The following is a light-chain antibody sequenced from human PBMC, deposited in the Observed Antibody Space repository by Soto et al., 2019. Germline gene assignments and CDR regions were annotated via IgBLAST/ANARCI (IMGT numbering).Light chain of an antibody. J-gene: IGKJ4*01. CDR2: SAS. CDR3: QQFNTLPLT. Sequence: IQVTQSPSSLSASVGDRVTITCRASQGISTHLAWYQQKPGRAPKVLIYSASTLETGVPSRFSGSGFGTDFTLTISSLQPEDFATYYCQQFNTLPLTVGGGTRVEIK. V-gene: IGKV1-9*01. CDR1: QGISTH.